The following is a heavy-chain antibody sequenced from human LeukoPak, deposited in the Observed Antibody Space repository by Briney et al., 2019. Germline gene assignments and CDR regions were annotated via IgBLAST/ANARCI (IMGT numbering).Heavy chain of an antibody. V-gene: IGHV1-2*04. CDR2: INPNSGGT. D-gene: IGHD3-10*01. Sequence: ASVKVSCKASGYTFTGYYRHWVRQAPGQGLEWMGWINPNSGGTNYAQKFQGWVTMTRDTSISTAYMELSRLRSDDTAVYYCARDYYGSGTRGAFDIWGQGTMVTVSS. CDR1: GYTFTGYY. J-gene: IGHJ3*02. CDR3: ARDYYGSGTRGAFDI.